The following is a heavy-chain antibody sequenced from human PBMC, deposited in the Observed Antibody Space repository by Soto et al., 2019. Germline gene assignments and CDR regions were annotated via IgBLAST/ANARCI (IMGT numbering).Heavy chain of an antibody. CDR1: GFSFGSYA. Sequence: PGGSLRLSCAASGFSFGSYALSWVRQAPGKGLEWVSTISGSDGKTFYADSVKGRFSISRETSQSTLYLQMNSLRADDTAMYYCARWSYLDYWGQGPRVTVSS. CDR2: ISGSDGKT. V-gene: IGHV3-23*01. J-gene: IGHJ4*02. D-gene: IGHD3-3*01. CDR3: ARWSYLDY.